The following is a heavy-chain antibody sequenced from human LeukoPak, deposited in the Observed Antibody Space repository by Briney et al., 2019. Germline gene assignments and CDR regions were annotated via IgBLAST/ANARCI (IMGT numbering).Heavy chain of an antibody. J-gene: IGHJ4*02. CDR1: GYTFTGYY. D-gene: IGHD1-26*01. CDR3: ARWTYSGSLGAHYYFDY. Sequence: GPVKVSCKASGYTFTGYYMHWVRQAPGQGLEWMGWINPNSGGTNYAQKFQGRVTMTRDTSISTAYMELSRLRSDDTAVYYCARWTYSGSLGAHYYFDYWGQGTLVTVSS. V-gene: IGHV1-2*02. CDR2: INPNSGGT.